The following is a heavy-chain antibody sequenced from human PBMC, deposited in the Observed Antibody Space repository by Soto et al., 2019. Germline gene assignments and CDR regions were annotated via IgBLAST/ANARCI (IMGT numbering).Heavy chain of an antibody. CDR2: ISYDGSDK. Sequence: GGSLRLSCAASGFTFSSYAMHWVRQAPGKGLEWVALISYDGSDKDYADSVKGRFTISRDNSRNTLFLQMNSLRAEDTAVYYCASRVGGLYSGNDRYYFDFWGQGTLVTVSS. CDR1: GFTFSSYA. J-gene: IGHJ4*02. CDR3: ASRVGGLYSGNDRYYFDF. D-gene: IGHD5-12*01. V-gene: IGHV3-30-3*01.